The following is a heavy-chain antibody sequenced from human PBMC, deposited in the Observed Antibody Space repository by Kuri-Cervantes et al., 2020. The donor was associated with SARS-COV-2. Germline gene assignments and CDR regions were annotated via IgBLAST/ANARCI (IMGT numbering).Heavy chain of an antibody. CDR1: GGSMSSYY. D-gene: IGHD6-13*01. Sequence: SETLSLTRTVSGGSMSSYYWTWIRQAPGKGLGWIGYIYYSGDVNYNPALKSRVTILVDTSKNQFSLKLSSVTAADTAVYYCARDSAIGYSLDYWGQGALVTVSS. CDR2: IYYSGDV. CDR3: ARDSAIGYSLDY. V-gene: IGHV4-59*01. J-gene: IGHJ4*02.